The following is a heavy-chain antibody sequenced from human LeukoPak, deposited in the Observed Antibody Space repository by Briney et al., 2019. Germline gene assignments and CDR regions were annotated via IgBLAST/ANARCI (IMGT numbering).Heavy chain of an antibody. D-gene: IGHD6-13*01. CDR2: IYHSGST. J-gene: IGHJ4*02. Sequence: PSETLSLTCTVSGGSISSSSYYWGWIRQPPGKGLEWIGYIYHSGSTYYNPSLKSRVTISADRSKNQFSLKLSSVTAADTAVYYCARGGSSWYLDYWGQGTLVTVSS. CDR3: ARGGSSWYLDY. CDR1: GGSISSSSYY. V-gene: IGHV4-30-2*01.